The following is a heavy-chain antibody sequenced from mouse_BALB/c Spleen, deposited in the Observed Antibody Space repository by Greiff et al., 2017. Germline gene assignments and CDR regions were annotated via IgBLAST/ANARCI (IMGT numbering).Heavy chain of an antibody. J-gene: IGHJ3*01. CDR2: ISTYYGDA. D-gene: IGHD2-2*01. Sequence: QVQLQQSGAELVRPGVSVKISCKGSGYTFTDYAMHWVKQSHAKSLEWIGVISTYYGDASYNQKFKGKATMTVDKSSSTAYMELARLTSEDSAIYYCARCGYDWFAYWGQGTLVTVSA. V-gene: IGHV1S137*01. CDR1: GYTFTDYA. CDR3: ARCGYDWFAY.